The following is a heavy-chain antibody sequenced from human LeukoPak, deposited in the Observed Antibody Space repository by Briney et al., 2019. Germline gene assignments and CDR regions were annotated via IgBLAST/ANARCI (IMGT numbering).Heavy chain of an antibody. CDR3: ASKWYCGGDCYYQIDF. J-gene: IGHJ4*02. V-gene: IGHV3-30*02. Sequence: GVSLRLSCVASGFTFSSYGMHWVRQGPGKGLEWVAVIWYDGSNEHYADSVKGRFTISRDNSKNTLYLQMNSLRTEDTAVYYCASKWYCGGDCYYQIDFWGQGTLVTVSS. D-gene: IGHD2-21*02. CDR1: GFTFSSYG. CDR2: IWYDGSNE.